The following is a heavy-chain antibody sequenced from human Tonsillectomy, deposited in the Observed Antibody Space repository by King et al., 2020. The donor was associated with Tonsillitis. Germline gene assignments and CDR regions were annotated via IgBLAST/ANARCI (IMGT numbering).Heavy chain of an antibody. Sequence: VQLVESGGGLVKPGGSLSLSCAASGFTFSSYTMNWVRQAPGKGLEWVSSISSSSNYIYYADSVKGRFTISRDNAKNSLYLQMNSLRAEDTAIYYCAGSTTSGGIDPWGQGTLVTVSS. D-gene: IGHD2-2*01. V-gene: IGHV3-21*01. CDR1: GFTFSSYT. J-gene: IGHJ5*02. CDR3: AGSTTSGGIDP. CDR2: ISSSSNYI.